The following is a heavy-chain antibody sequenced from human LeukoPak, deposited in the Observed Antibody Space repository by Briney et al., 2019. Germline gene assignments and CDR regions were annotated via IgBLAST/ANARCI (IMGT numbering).Heavy chain of an antibody. CDR3: ARTRANTFDY. CDR1: GGSISSSNW. J-gene: IGHJ4*02. V-gene: IGHV4-4*02. Sequence: SENLSLTCAVSGGSISSSNWWSWVRQPPGKGLEWIGYIYYSGSTNYNPSLKSRVTISVDTSKNQFSLKLSSVTAADTAVYYCARTRANTFDYWGQGTLVTVSS. CDR2: IYYSGST.